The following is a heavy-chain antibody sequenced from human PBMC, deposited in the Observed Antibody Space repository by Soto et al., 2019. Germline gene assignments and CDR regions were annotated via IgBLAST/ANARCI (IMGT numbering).Heavy chain of an antibody. V-gene: IGHV1-3*01. CDR1: GYTFTSYA. D-gene: IGHD3-3*01. CDR2: INAGNGNT. J-gene: IGHJ6*03. CDR3: ARVLADYYYYYMDV. Sequence: ASVKVSCKASGYTFTSYAMHWVRQAPGQRLEWMGWINAGNGNTKYSQKFQGRVTMTRITSISTAYMELSSLRSEDTAVYYCARVLADYYYYYMDVWGKGTTVTVSS.